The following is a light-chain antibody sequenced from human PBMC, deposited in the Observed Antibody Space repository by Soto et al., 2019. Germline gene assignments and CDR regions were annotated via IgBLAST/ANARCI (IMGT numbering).Light chain of an antibody. CDR3: AAWDDSLNGYV. Sequence: QSVLTQPPSASGTPGQRVTISCSGSSSNIGSNSVNWYQQLPGTAPKLLIYSNDRRPSGVPDRFSGSKSGTSASLAISGLQPEDEAAYYCAAWDDSLNGYVFGTGTKVTVL. J-gene: IGLJ1*01. CDR2: SND. CDR1: SSNIGSNS. V-gene: IGLV1-44*01.